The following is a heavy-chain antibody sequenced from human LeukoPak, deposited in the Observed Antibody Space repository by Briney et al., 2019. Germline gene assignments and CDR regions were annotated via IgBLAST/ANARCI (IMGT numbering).Heavy chain of an antibody. Sequence: ASEKASCKASGYTFTGYWMHWVRQAPGQGLEWMGWINPNSDETEYAQKFQGRITLTRDTSISTAYMELSRLRSDDTAVYYCVGGFSGYDWGQGTLVTVSS. CDR2: INPNSDET. CDR1: GYTFTGYW. CDR3: VGGFSGYD. D-gene: IGHD5-12*01. V-gene: IGHV1-2*02. J-gene: IGHJ4*02.